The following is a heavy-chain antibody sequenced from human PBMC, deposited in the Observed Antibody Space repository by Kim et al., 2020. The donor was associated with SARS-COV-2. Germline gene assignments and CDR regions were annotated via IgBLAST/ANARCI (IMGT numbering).Heavy chain of an antibody. D-gene: IGHD1-26*01. CDR3: ASDPRGGNYFNDGMDV. CDR2: INSDGSRT. Sequence: GGSLRLSCVASGFTFSDYWIHWVRQAPGKGLVWVSRINSDGSRTTYADAVKGRFTISRDNARNTLYLQMNSLRGDDTAVYYCASDPRGGNYFNDGMDVWG. V-gene: IGHV3-74*01. CDR1: GFTFSDYW. J-gene: IGHJ6*01.